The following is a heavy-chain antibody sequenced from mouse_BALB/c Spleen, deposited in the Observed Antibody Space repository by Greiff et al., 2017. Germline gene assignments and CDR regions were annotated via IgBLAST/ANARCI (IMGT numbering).Heavy chain of an antibody. Sequence: VQRVESGAELVRPGTSVKVSCKASGYAFTNYLIEWVKQRPGQGLEWIGVINPGSGGTNYNEKFKGKATLTADKSSSTAYMQLSSLTSNDSAVYFCARSEVYYEAYWGQGTLVTVSA. CDR3: ARSEVYYEAY. J-gene: IGHJ3*01. CDR2: INPGSGGT. CDR1: GYAFTNYL. V-gene: IGHV1-54*01. D-gene: IGHD2-4*01.